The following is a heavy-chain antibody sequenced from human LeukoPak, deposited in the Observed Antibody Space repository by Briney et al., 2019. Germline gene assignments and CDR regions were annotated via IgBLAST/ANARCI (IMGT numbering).Heavy chain of an antibody. Sequence: SETLSLTCAVYGGSFSGYYWSWIRQPPGKGLGWIGEINHSGSTNYNPSLKSRVTISVDTSKNQFSLKLSSVTAADTAVYYCARRGPRRYYFDYWGQGTLVTVSS. D-gene: IGHD2-21*01. CDR1: GGSFSGYY. V-gene: IGHV4-34*01. CDR3: ARRGPRRYYFDY. CDR2: INHSGST. J-gene: IGHJ4*02.